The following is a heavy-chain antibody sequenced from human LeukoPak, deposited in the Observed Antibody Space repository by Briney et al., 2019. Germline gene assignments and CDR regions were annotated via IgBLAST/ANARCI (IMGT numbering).Heavy chain of an antibody. V-gene: IGHV1-18*01. CDR2: ISAYNGNT. CDR3: ARDVGDIVTIPAAISVP. CDR1: GYTFSSYG. D-gene: IGHD2-2*01. Sequence: GASVRVSCKASGYTFSSYGISWVRQAPGQGLEWMGWISAYNGNTNYAQMVQGRVTMTTDTYTSTAYMEVRSLRSDDTAMYYCARDVGDIVTIPAAISVPWGQGTLVTVSS. J-gene: IGHJ5*02.